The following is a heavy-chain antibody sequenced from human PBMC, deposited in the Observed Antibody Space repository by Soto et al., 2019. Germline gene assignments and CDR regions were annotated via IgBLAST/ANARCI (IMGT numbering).Heavy chain of an antibody. Sequence: LRLSCAASGFTFSSYWMTWVRQAPGKGLEWVANIKQDGSEKYYVDSVKGRFTISRDNAKNSLYLQMNSLRAEDTAVHYCARAHKVLWFGEVHYYYYYGMDLWGQGTTVTVSS. D-gene: IGHD3-10*01. CDR1: GFTFSSYW. V-gene: IGHV3-7*01. J-gene: IGHJ6*02. CDR3: ARAHKVLWFGEVHYYYYYGMDL. CDR2: IKQDGSEK.